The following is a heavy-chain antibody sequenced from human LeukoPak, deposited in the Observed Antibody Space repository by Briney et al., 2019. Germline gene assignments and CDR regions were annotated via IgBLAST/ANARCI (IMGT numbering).Heavy chain of an antibody. CDR2: ISSSSSTI. CDR3: ARHGSGSPPVYYYYMDV. V-gene: IGHV3-48*04. Sequence: PGGSLRLSCAASGFTFSSYSMNWVRQAPGKGLEWVSYISSSSSTIYYADSVKGRFTISRDNAKNSLYLQMNSLRAEDTAVYYCARHGSGSPPVYYYYMDVWGKGTTVTISS. D-gene: IGHD3-10*01. CDR1: GFTFSSYS. J-gene: IGHJ6*03.